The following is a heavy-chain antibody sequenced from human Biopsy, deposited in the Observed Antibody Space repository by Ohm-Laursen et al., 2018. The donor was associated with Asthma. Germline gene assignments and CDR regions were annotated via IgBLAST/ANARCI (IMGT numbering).Heavy chain of an antibody. CDR1: GFTFSNYV. J-gene: IGHJ6*02. CDR2: ITGSGGFT. CDR3: ARDIVATMIGYYYYGMDV. V-gene: IGHV3-23*01. D-gene: IGHD5-12*01. Sequence: SLRLSCAASGFTFSNYVMSWVRQAPGKGLEWVSSITGSGGFTYYADSVKGRFIISRDNSKNTLYLQMNSLRAEDTAVYYCARDIVATMIGYYYYGMDVWGQGTTVTVSS.